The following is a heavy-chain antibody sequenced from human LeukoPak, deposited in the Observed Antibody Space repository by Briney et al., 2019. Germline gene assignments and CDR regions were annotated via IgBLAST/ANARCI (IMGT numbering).Heavy chain of an antibody. Sequence: RSGGSLRLSCAASGFTFDNYAMHWVRQAPGKGLEWVSGISWNSGSIGYADSVKGRFTISRDNAKNSLYLQMNSLRAEDTALYYCAKDMGQLVLGWFDPWGQGTLVTVSS. CDR1: GFTFDNYA. CDR2: ISWNSGSI. CDR3: AKDMGQLVLGWFDP. D-gene: IGHD6-6*01. J-gene: IGHJ5*02. V-gene: IGHV3-9*01.